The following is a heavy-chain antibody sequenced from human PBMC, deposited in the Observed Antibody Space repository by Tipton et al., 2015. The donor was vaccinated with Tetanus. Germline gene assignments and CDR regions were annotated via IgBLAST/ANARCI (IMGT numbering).Heavy chain of an antibody. D-gene: IGHD3-22*01. Sequence: TLSLTCTVSGGSVSSGSYYWSWIRQRPGKGLEWIGYMFYGGSPKYNPSLKSRVTMSIDTSKNQFSLNLRFVTAADTAVYYCARDRGFTTYNYFDPWGQGTLVTVSS. CDR2: MFYGGSP. V-gene: IGHV4-61*01. CDR3: ARDRGFTTYNYFDP. J-gene: IGHJ5*02. CDR1: GGSVSSGSYY.